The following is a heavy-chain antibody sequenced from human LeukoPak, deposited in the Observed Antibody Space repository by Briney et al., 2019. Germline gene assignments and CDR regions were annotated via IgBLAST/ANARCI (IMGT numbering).Heavy chain of an antibody. V-gene: IGHV3-74*01. J-gene: IGHJ4*02. CDR2: INSDGSST. CDR1: GFTFSSYW. Sequence: GGSLRLSCAASGFTFSSYWMHWVRQAPGKGLVWVSRINSDGSSTSYADSVKGRFTISRDNAKKTLYLQMNSLRAEDTAVYYCARARPRASKKVAGTVDWGQGTLVTVSS. CDR3: ARARPRASKKVAGTVD. D-gene: IGHD6-19*01.